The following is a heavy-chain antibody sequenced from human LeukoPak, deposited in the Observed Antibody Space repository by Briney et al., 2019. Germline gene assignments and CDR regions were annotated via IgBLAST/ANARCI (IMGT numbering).Heavy chain of an antibody. V-gene: IGHV3-30-3*01. CDR1: GFTFSSYA. D-gene: IGHD1-20*01. J-gene: IGHJ4*02. CDR3: ASNFDALDY. Sequence: PGGSLRLSCAASGFTFSSYAMHWVRQAPGKGLEWVAVISYDGSNKYYADSVKGRFTISRDNSKNTLYLQMNSLRAEDTAVYYCASNFDALDYWGQGTLVTVSS. CDR2: ISYDGSNK.